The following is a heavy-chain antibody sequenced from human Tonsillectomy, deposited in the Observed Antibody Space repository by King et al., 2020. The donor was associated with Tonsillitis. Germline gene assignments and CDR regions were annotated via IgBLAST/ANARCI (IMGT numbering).Heavy chain of an antibody. CDR3: ARESNDYGDLHAFDI. Sequence: VQLVESGAEVKKPGASVKVSCKASGYTFTSYGISWVRQAPGQGLEWMGWISAYNGNTNYAQKLQGRVTMTTDTSTRTAYMELRSLRSDDTAVYYCARESNDYGDLHAFDIWGQGTMVTVSS. CDR1: GYTFTSYG. D-gene: IGHD4-17*01. J-gene: IGHJ3*02. CDR2: ISAYNGNT. V-gene: IGHV1-18*04.